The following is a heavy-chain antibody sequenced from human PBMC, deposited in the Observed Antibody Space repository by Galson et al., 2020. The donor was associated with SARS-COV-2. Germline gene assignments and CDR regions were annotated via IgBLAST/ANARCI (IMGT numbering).Heavy chain of an antibody. CDR3: AKDTVIVTLGWYFGL. J-gene: IGHJ2*01. D-gene: IGHD5-18*01. CDR1: GFTFSSYG. Sequence: SCAASGFTFSSYGMHWVRQAPGKGLEWVAVIWYDGSNKYYADSVKGRFTISRDNSKNTLYLQMNSLRAVDTAVYYCAKDTVIVTLGWYFGLWSRGNRVTVSS. CDR2: IWYDGSNK. V-gene: IGHV3-33*06.